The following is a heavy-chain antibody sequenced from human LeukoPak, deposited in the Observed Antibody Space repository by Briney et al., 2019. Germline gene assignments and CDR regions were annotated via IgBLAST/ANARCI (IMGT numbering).Heavy chain of an antibody. D-gene: IGHD3-22*01. CDR1: GFTFSSYA. V-gene: IGHV3-23*01. Sequence: GGSLRLSCAASGFTFSSYAMSWVRQAPGKGLEWVSAISGTGGRTYYADSVKGRFTISRDNSKNTLYLQMNSLRAENTAVYYCAKVSYDSSVPFDYWGQGTLVTVSS. CDR2: ISGTGGRT. CDR3: AKVSYDSSVPFDY. J-gene: IGHJ4*02.